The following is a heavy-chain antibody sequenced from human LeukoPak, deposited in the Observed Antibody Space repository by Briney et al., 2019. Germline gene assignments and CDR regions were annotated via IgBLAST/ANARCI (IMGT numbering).Heavy chain of an antibody. CDR1: GFTFSSYW. Sequence: GGSLRLSCAASGFTFSSYWMSWVRQAPGKGLEWVANIKQDGSEKYYVDSVKGRFTIPRDNAKNSLYLQMNSLRAEDTAVYYCASDEYSSSWGYYYHYMDVWGKGTTVTVSS. CDR2: IKQDGSEK. D-gene: IGHD6-6*01. J-gene: IGHJ6*03. V-gene: IGHV3-7*01. CDR3: ASDEYSSSWGYYYHYMDV.